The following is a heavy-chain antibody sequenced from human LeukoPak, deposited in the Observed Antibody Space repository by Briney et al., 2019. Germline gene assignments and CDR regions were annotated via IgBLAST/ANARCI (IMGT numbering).Heavy chain of an antibody. D-gene: IGHD6-13*01. CDR3: ATTGSIGSSWYDDWFDP. J-gene: IGHJ5*02. Sequence: ASVKVSCKASGYTFTGYYMHWVRQAPGQGLEWMGIINPSGGSTSYAQKFQGRVTMTRDMSTSTVYMELSSLRSEDTAVYYCATTGSIGSSWYDDWFDPWGQGTLVTVSS. V-gene: IGHV1-46*01. CDR1: GYTFTGYY. CDR2: INPSGGST.